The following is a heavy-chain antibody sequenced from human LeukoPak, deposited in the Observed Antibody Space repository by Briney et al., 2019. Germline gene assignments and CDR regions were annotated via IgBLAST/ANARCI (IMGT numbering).Heavy chain of an antibody. CDR3: AGPGAGDLDY. CDR1: GGPFGVYY. V-gene: IGHV4-34*01. J-gene: IGHJ4*02. D-gene: IGHD3-10*01. CDR2: INHSGST. Sequence: SETLSLTRAVYGGPFGVYYWSWVRQPPGKGLEWSGEINHSGSTNYSPSLKSRVTISVDTSKNHFSLKLSSVTAADTAVYYCAGPGAGDLDYWGQGTLVTVSS.